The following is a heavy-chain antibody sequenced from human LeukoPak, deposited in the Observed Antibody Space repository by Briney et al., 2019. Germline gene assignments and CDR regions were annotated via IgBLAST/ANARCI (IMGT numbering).Heavy chain of an antibody. V-gene: IGHV4-4*07. Sequence: AETLSLTSTVSGGSISSYYWSWIRRPAGKGLEWIGRIYTSVSTNYNPSLKSRVNMSVDTSKNQFSLKLSSVTAADTAVYYCARLSKNIVVLPGATAHYLDYWGQGNLVTVSS. CDR2: IYTSVST. J-gene: IGHJ4*02. CDR1: GGSISSYY. CDR3: ARLSKNIVVLPGATAHYLDY. D-gene: IGHD2-2*01.